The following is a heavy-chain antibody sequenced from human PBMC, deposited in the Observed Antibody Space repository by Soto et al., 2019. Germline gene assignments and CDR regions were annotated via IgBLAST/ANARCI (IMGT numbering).Heavy chain of an antibody. J-gene: IGHJ6*02. CDR1: GFTFSSYA. Sequence: GGSLRLSCAASGFTFSSYAMSWVRQAPGKGLEWVSAISGSGGSTYNADSVKGRFTISRDNSKNTLYLQMNSLRAEDTAVYYCAKATSLRSAHPRYYYYYGMDVWGQGTTVTVSS. CDR2: ISGSGGST. CDR3: AKATSLRSAHPRYYYYYGMDV. V-gene: IGHV3-23*01. D-gene: IGHD3-16*02.